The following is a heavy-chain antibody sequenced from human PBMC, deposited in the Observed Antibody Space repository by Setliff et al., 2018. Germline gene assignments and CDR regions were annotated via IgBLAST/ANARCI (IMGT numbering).Heavy chain of an antibody. V-gene: IGHV4-59*01. D-gene: IGHD4-17*01. CDR3: ARLPRTVTHFDY. CDR1: GVAIRSYY. Sequence: SETLSLTCTVSGVAIRSYYWSWIRQPPGKGLEWIGYIFYSGSSNYNPSLQSRVSISVDTSKNQLSLKLDSLTAADTAVYFCARLPRTVTHFDYWGQGALVTVSS. CDR2: IFYSGSS. J-gene: IGHJ4*02.